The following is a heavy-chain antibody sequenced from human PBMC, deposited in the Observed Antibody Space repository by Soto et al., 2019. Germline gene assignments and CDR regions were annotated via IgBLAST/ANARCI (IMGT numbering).Heavy chain of an antibody. D-gene: IGHD6-13*01. CDR3: AKDLGSSPPGDY. CDR1: GFTFSSYA. Sequence: PGGSLRLSCAASGFTFSSYAMSWVRQAPGKGLEWVSAITGSGDSTYHADSVKGRFTISRDNSKNTLYLQMNSLRAEDTAVYYCAKDLGSSPPGDYWGQGTLVTVSS. V-gene: IGHV3-23*01. CDR2: ITGSGDST. J-gene: IGHJ4*02.